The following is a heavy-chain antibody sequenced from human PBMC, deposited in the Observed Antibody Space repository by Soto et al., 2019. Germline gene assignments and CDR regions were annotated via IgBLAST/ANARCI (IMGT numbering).Heavy chain of an antibody. CDR1: GYTVSGFY. CDR2: IYPDSGGT. V-gene: IGHV1-2*02. J-gene: IGHJ4*02. D-gene: IGHD2-8*01. CDR3: RVTGVSEVDY. Sequence: QVQLVQSGAEVKKPGASVKVSCRTSGYTVSGFYIHWVRQAPGQGLESMGWIYPDSGGTEYAQKFQGRVTMTRDTSISTAYMELSRLRSDDTAVYYCRVTGVSEVDYWGQGTLVTVSS.